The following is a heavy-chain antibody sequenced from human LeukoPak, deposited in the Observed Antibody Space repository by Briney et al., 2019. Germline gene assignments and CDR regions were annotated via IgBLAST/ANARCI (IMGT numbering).Heavy chain of an antibody. D-gene: IGHD2-2*01. CDR3: ARSSSISSDRYYYYYYMDV. CDR2: INHSGST. CDR1: GGSFSGYY. V-gene: IGHV4-34*01. J-gene: IGHJ6*03. Sequence: SETLSLTCAVYGGSFSGYYWNWIRQPPGKGLEWIGGINHSGSTDYNPSLKSRVTISVDTSKNQFYLKLSSVTAADTAVYYCARSSSISSDRYYYYYYMDVWDKGTTVTVSS.